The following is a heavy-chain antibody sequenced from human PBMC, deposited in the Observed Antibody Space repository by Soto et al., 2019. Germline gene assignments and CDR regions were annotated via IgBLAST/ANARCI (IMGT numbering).Heavy chain of an antibody. D-gene: IGHD6-13*01. CDR3: ARDRSSSWPNDAFDI. CDR1: GFTFSSYD. V-gene: IGHV3-13*01. J-gene: IGHJ3*02. Sequence: EVQLVECGGGLVQPGGSLRLSCAASGFTFSSYDMHWVRQATVKGLEWGSASGTAGDTYYPGSGKGRFTISRENDKNSLDLQMNSLRADDTAVYYGARDRSSSWPNDAFDIWGRGTMVTVS. CDR2: SGTAGDT.